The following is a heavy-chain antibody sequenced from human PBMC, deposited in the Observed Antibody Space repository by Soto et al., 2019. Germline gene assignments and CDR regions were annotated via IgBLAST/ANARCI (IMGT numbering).Heavy chain of an antibody. Sequence: EVQPVESGGGLVKPGGSLRLSCAASGFTFSNAWMNWVRQAPGKGLEWVGRIKSKTDGGTTDYAAPVKGRFTISRDDSKNTLYLQMNSLKTEDTAVYYCTTDTIVVRGVRFDYWGQGTLVTVSS. D-gene: IGHD3-10*01. CDR1: GFTFSNAW. CDR3: TTDTIVVRGVRFDY. J-gene: IGHJ4*02. V-gene: IGHV3-15*07. CDR2: IKSKTDGGTT.